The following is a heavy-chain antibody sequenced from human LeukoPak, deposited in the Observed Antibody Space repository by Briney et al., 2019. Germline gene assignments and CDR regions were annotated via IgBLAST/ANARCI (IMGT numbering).Heavy chain of an antibody. D-gene: IGHD1-26*01. CDR3: ARGGLGSWTFDS. J-gene: IGHJ4*02. V-gene: IGHV3-48*04. CDR1: GFIFSTYS. Sequence: PGGPLRLSCAASGFIFSTYSMNWVRQAPGKGLEWVSYISSSGSTIYYADSVKGRFTISRDNAKYSLYLQMNSLRAEDTAVYYCARGGLGSWTFDSWGQGTLVTVSS. CDR2: ISSSGSTI.